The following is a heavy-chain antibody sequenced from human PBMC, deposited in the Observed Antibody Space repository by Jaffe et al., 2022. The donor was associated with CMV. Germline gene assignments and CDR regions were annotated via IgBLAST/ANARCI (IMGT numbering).Heavy chain of an antibody. Sequence: QVQLVESGGGVVQPGRSLRLSCAASGFTFSSYGMHWVRQAPGKGLEWVAVIWYDGSNKYYADSVKGRFTISRDNSKNTLYLQMNSLRAEDTAVYYCASQGYSYGYVDYYYYGMDVWGQGTTVTVSS. D-gene: IGHD5-18*01. CDR3: ASQGYSYGYVDYYYYGMDV. CDR2: IWYDGSNK. J-gene: IGHJ6*02. V-gene: IGHV3-33*01. CDR1: GFTFSSYG.